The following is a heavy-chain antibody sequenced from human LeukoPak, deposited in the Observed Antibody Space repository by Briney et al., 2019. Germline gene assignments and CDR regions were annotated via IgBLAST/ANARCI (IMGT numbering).Heavy chain of an antibody. D-gene: IGHD6-19*01. CDR2: IYHSGST. J-gene: IGHJ4*02. Sequence: SETLSLTCTVSGGSISSSNWWSWVRQPPGKGLEWIGEIYHSGSTNYNPSLKSRVTISVDKSKNQFSLKLSSVTAADTAVYYCARKGIAVAGGDFDYWGQGTRVTVSS. CDR1: GGSISSSNW. CDR3: ARKGIAVAGGDFDY. V-gene: IGHV4-4*02.